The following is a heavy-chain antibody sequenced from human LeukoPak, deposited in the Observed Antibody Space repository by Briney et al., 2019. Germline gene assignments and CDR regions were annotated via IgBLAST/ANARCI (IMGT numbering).Heavy chain of an antibody. J-gene: IGHJ5*02. CDR1: GYTFSNYG. CDR2: ISAYNGNT. V-gene: IGHV1-18*01. Sequence: ASVKVSCKASGYTFSNYGVSWVRQAPGRGLEWLGCISAYNGNTNYAQKFQGRVTMNRETPTSTASVEVTSQRSNGTDVYYFVRGATRFGELTDWLDPWGQGTLVTVSS. CDR3: VRGATRFGELTDWLDP. D-gene: IGHD3-10*02.